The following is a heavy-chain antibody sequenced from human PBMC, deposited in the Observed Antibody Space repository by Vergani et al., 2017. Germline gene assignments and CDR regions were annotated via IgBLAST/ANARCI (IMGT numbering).Heavy chain of an antibody. Sequence: QVQLVESGGGVVQPGRSLRLSCAASGFTFSSYAMHWVRQAPGTGLEWVAVISYDGSNKYYADSVKGRFTISRDNSKNTLYLQMKSLRAEDTAVYYCASSSSSFFDYWGQGTLVTVSS. CDR1: GFTFSSYA. CDR3: ASSSSSFFDY. J-gene: IGHJ4*02. V-gene: IGHV3-30-3*01. D-gene: IGHD6-13*01. CDR2: ISYDGSNK.